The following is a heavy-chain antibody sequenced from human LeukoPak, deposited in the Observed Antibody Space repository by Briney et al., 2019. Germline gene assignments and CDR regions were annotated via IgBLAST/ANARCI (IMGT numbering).Heavy chain of an antibody. V-gene: IGHV1-18*01. CDR2: ISAYNGNT. Sequence: GASVKVSCKASGYTFTSYGISWVRQAPGQGLEWMGWISAYNGNTNYAQKLQGRVTMTTDTSTSTAYMELRSLRSDDTAVYYCARVMGYYDSSGYYYLDYWGQGTLVTVSS. D-gene: IGHD3-22*01. CDR3: ARVMGYYDSSGYYYLDY. CDR1: GYTFTSYG. J-gene: IGHJ4*02.